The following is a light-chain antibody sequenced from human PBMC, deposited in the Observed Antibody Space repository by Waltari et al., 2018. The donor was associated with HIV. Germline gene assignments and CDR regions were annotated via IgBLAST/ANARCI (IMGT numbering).Light chain of an antibody. Sequence: QSVLTQPPSASGTPGQRVTISCSGSNSNIGSNSVYWYQQFPGTAPKLLLYRDNQRPSGVPDRFSGSKSGTSASLAISGLRSEDEADYYCAAWDHSLSARVFGGGTKMTVL. J-gene: IGLJ3*02. V-gene: IGLV1-47*01. CDR1: NSNIGSNS. CDR2: RDN. CDR3: AAWDHSLSARV.